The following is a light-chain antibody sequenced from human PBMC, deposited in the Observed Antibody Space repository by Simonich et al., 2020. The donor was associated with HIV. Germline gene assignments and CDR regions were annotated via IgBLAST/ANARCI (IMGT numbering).Light chain of an antibody. J-gene: IGKJ3*01. CDR2: LGS. V-gene: IGKV2-28*01. CDR1: QSLLGNNGLNY. CDR3: MQALQTPFT. Sequence: IVMTQSPLSLPVTPGEPASISCSSSQSLLGNNGLNYLAWYLQKPGQSPQLLIYLGSMRAYGVPDRFSGSGSGTDFTLKISRVEAEDVAVYYCMQALQTPFTFGPGTKVDIK.